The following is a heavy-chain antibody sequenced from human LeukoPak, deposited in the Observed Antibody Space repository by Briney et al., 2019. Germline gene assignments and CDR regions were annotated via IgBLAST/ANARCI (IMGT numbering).Heavy chain of an antibody. Sequence: GGSLRLSCAASGFTFSSYAMSWVRQAPGKGLEWVSAISGSGGSTYYADSVKGRFTISRDNSKNTLYLQMNSLRAEDTAVYYCARTKFDRLLYPFDYWGQGTLVTVSS. V-gene: IGHV3-23*01. CDR1: GFTFSSYA. CDR3: ARTKFDRLLYPFDY. D-gene: IGHD3-9*01. J-gene: IGHJ4*02. CDR2: ISGSGGST.